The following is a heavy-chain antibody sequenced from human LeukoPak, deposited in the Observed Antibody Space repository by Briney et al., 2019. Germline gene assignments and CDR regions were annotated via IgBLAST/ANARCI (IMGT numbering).Heavy chain of an antibody. Sequence: RRASVKVSCRASGYTFTSYGISWVRQAPGQGLEWMGWISAYNGNTNYAQKLQGRVTMTTDTSTSTAYMELRSLRSDDTAVYYCARDPPVITGTTRAYYYYYMDVWGKGTTVTVS. V-gene: IGHV1-18*01. CDR1: GYTFTSYG. D-gene: IGHD1-7*01. CDR3: ARDPPVITGTTRAYYYYYMDV. CDR2: ISAYNGNT. J-gene: IGHJ6*03.